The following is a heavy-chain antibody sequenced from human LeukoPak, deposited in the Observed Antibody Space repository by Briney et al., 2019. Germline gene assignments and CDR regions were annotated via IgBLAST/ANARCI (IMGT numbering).Heavy chain of an antibody. D-gene: IGHD3-10*01. CDR2: IRYDGSNK. V-gene: IGHV3-30*02. Sequence: PGGSLRLSCAASGFSFSSYGMHWVRQAPGKGLEWVAFIRYDGSNKYYADSVKGRFTISRDNSKNTLYLQMNGLRAEDTAVHYCAKGSGPSYYYYYMDVWGKGTTVTVSS. CDR1: GFSFSSYG. J-gene: IGHJ6*03. CDR3: AKGSGPSYYYYYMDV.